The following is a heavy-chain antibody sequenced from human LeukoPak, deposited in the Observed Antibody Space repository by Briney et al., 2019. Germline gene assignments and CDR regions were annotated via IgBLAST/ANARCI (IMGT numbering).Heavy chain of an antibody. J-gene: IGHJ4*02. Sequence: GGSLRLSCTASGFTFSSYAMSWVRQAPGKGLEWVSAISGSGGSTYYADSVKGRFTISRDNSKNTLYLQMNSLRAEDTAIYYCTRVGYIDEGIDYWGQGTLVTVSS. D-gene: IGHD5-24*01. CDR2: ISGSGGST. V-gene: IGHV3-23*01. CDR1: GFTFSSYA. CDR3: TRVGYIDEGIDY.